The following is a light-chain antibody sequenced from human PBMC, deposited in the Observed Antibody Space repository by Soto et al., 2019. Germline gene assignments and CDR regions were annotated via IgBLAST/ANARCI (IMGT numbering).Light chain of an antibody. J-gene: IGKJ3*01. CDR3: QQYNSSPIT. CDR2: DAS. Sequence: DIQMTQSPSTLSASVGDRVTITCRASQSISSWLAWYQQKPGKAPKLLIYDASSLESGVPSRFSGSGSGTEFTLTISSLQPDDFANYYCQQYNSSPITFGPGTKVYIK. CDR1: QSISSW. V-gene: IGKV1-5*01.